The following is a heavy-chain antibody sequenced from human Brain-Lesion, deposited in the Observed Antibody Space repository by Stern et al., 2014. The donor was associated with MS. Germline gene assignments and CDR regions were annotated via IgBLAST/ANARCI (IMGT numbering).Heavy chain of an antibody. CDR2: MNPYSGNT. D-gene: IGHD2-2*01. CDR1: GSTFSSYD. J-gene: IGHJ4*02. CDR3: ARAVRNQLLSEY. Sequence: VQLLESGAEGKKPGASVKVSCKASGSTFSSYDITWVRQASGHRLEWMGWMNPYSGNTGYAQKFKGRVSMTSDPSISTVYMELTSLTSDDTAVYFCARAVRNQLLSEYWGQGTLVTVSS. V-gene: IGHV1-8*01.